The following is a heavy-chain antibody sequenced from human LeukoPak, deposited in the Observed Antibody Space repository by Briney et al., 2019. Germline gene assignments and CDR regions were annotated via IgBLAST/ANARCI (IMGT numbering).Heavy chain of an antibody. D-gene: IGHD5-24*01. CDR1: GGTFSSYA. J-gene: IGHJ4*02. Sequence: SVKVSCKASGGTFSSYAISWVRQAPGQGLEWMGRIIPIFGTANYAQKFQGRVTITTDESTSTAYMELSSLRSEDTAVYFCARGGWLQFCYFDYWGQGTLVTVSS. CDR2: IIPIFGTA. CDR3: ARGGWLQFCYFDY. V-gene: IGHV1-69*05.